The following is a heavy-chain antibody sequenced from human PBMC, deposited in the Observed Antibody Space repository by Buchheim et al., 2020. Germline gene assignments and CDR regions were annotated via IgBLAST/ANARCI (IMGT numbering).Heavy chain of an antibody. CDR3: AKPLIKGGRQGYSSGWYRGYYYYGMDV. D-gene: IGHD6-19*01. CDR1: GFTFSSYA. V-gene: IGHV3-23*01. CDR2: ISGSGGST. Sequence: EVQLLESGGGLVQPGGSLRLSCAASGFTFSSYAMSWVRQAPGKGLEWVSAISGSGGSTYYADSVKGRFTISRDNSKNTLYLQMNSLRAEDTAVYYCAKPLIKGGRQGYSSGWYRGYYYYGMDVWGQGTT. J-gene: IGHJ6*02.